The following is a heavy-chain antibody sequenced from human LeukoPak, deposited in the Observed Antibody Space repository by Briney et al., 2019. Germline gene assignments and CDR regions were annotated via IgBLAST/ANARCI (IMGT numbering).Heavy chain of an antibody. V-gene: IGHV4-39*01. Sequence: PSETLSLTCTVSGGSISSSSYYWGWIRQPPGKGLEWIGSIYYSGSTYYNPSLKSRVTISVDTSKNQFSLKLSSVTAADTAVYYCASLNYDYVWGSYRQNPGGDDYWGQGTLVTVSS. CDR2: IYYSGST. CDR3: ASLNYDYVWGSYRQNPGGDDY. J-gene: IGHJ4*02. CDR1: GGSISSSSYY. D-gene: IGHD3-16*02.